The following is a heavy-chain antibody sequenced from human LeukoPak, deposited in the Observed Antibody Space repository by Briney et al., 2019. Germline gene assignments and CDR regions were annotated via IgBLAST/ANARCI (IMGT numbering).Heavy chain of an antibody. CDR1: GFTFSNAW. J-gene: IGHJ4*02. CDR2: INQDGSEK. Sequence: GGSLRLSCAASGFTFSNAWMSWVRQAPGKGLEWVANINQDGSEKYYVDSVKGRFTISRDNAKNSLYLQMNSLRAEDAAVYYCARGRFSVVPAVIRFDCWGQGTLVTVSS. V-gene: IGHV3-7*01. CDR3: ARGRFSVVPAVIRFDC. D-gene: IGHD2-2*02.